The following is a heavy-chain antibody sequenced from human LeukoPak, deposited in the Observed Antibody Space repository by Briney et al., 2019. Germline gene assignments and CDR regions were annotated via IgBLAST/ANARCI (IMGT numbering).Heavy chain of an antibody. D-gene: IGHD3-22*01. CDR2: IYYSGST. J-gene: IGHJ3*02. CDR1: GGSISSYY. V-gene: IGHV4-59*08. Sequence: SETLSLTCTVSGGSISSYYWSWIRQPPGKGLEWIGYIYYSGSTNYNPSLKSRVTISVDTSKNQFSLKLSSVTAADTAVYYCARNEYSSGLKDAFDIWGQGTMVTVSS. CDR3: ARNEYSSGLKDAFDI.